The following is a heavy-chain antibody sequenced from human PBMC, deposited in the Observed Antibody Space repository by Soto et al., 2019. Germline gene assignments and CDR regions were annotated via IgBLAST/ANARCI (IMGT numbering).Heavy chain of an antibody. D-gene: IGHD4-17*01. J-gene: IGHJ4*02. V-gene: IGHV4-61*01. CDR2: IYYSGST. CDR1: GGSVSSGSYY. Sequence: SETLSLTCTVSGGSVSSGSYYWSWIRQPPGKGLEWIGYIYYSGSTNYNPSLKSRVTISVDTSKNQFSLKLSSVTAADTAVYYCARDHPFYGGNDYWGQGTLVTVSS. CDR3: ARDHPFYGGNDY.